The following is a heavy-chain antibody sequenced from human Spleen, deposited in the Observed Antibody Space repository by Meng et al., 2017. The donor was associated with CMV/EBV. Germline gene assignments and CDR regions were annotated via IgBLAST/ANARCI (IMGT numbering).Heavy chain of an antibody. Sequence: GESLKISCEATEFIFSAYSMNWVRQTPGRGLEWVSSLDSTGGNIYYANSVQGRFVISRDNAKNSLYLQMDSLRAEDTAVYYCARDRYGGTRSNGFDLWGQGTLVTVSS. D-gene: IGHD1-26*01. CDR2: LDSTGGNI. J-gene: IGHJ4*02. V-gene: IGHV3-21*06. CDR3: ARDRYGGTRSNGFDL. CDR1: EFIFSAYS.